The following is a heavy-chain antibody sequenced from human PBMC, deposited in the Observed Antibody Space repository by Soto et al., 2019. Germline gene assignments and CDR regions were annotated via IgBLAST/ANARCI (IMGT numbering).Heavy chain of an antibody. D-gene: IGHD1-7*01. CDR1: GFSFSNYG. CDR2: IWYDGSNK. J-gene: IGHJ4*02. Sequence: QVRLVESGGGVVQPGGSLRLSCAAAGFSFSNYGMHWVRQAPGKGLEWVAVIWYDGSNKYFADSVKGRFSISRDSSKNTLFLPMNSLRFEDTAVYYCARGPGNFYYFDYWDQGILVTVSS. V-gene: IGHV3-33*01. CDR3: ARGPGNFYYFDY.